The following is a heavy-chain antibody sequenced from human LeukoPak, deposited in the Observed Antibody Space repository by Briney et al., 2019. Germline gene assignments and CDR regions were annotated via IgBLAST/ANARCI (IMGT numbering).Heavy chain of an antibody. D-gene: IGHD3-3*01. Sequence: PSQTLSLTCTVSGGSISSGDYYWSWIRRPPGKGLEWIGYIYYSGSTYYNPSLKSRVTISVDTSKNQFSLKLSSVTAADTAVYYCARLRSADRAFDIWGQGTMVTVSS. CDR1: GGSISSGDYY. CDR2: IYYSGST. CDR3: ARLRSADRAFDI. J-gene: IGHJ3*02. V-gene: IGHV4-30-4*08.